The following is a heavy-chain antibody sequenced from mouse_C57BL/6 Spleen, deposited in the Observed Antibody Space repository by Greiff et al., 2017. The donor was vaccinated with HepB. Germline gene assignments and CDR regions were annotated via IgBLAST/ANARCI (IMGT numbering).Heavy chain of an antibody. D-gene: IGHD1-1*01. V-gene: IGHV5-4*01. Sequence: EVQLQESGGGLVKPGGSLKLSCAASGFTFSSYAMSWVRQTPEKRLEWVATISDGGSYTYYPDNVKGRFTISRDNAKNNLYLQMSHLKSEDTAMYYCAREDYGFLFDYWGQGTTLTVSS. CDR1: GFTFSSYA. CDR3: AREDYGFLFDY. CDR2: ISDGGSYT. J-gene: IGHJ2*01.